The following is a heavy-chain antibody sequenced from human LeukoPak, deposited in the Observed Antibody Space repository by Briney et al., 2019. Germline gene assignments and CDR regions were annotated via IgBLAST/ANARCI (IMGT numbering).Heavy chain of an antibody. D-gene: IGHD3-10*01. CDR1: GYTFTNYD. J-gene: IGHJ4*02. CDR3: ARVSINMVRGVIEYFDY. V-gene: IGHV1-18*01. CDR2: ISAYNGNT. Sequence: ASVKVSCKTSGYTFTNYDVSWVRQAPGQGLEWMGWISAYNGNTKYAQKVQGRVTMTTDPSTSTAYMEMRSLRSDDTAVYYCARVSINMVRGVIEYFDYWGQGTLVTVSS.